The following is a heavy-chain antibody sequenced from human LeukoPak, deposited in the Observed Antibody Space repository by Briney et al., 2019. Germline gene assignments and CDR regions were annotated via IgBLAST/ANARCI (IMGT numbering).Heavy chain of an antibody. CDR2: IYDSGSA. V-gene: IGHV4-59*11. Sequence: SETLSLTCTVSGVSINSHYWSWIRQPPGKGLEWIGFIYDSGSANYKSSLESRVTMTLDTSKNQFSLKLNSVTAADTAVYYCAREDVVLVDAVRYYYYGMDVWGQGTTVTVSS. CDR1: GVSINSHY. D-gene: IGHD2-8*01. CDR3: AREDVVLVDAVRYYYYGMDV. J-gene: IGHJ6*02.